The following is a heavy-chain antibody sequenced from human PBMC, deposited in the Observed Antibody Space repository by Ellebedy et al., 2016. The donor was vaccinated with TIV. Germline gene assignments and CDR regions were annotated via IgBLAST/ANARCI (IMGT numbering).Heavy chain of an antibody. D-gene: IGHD6-13*01. J-gene: IGHJ3*01. CDR2: IKQDGSDK. CDR3: ARMWDSSTWYAFDF. V-gene: IGHV3-7*01. CDR1: GFTFSSYW. Sequence: GESLKISCAASGFTFSSYWTSWVRQAPGKGLEWVANIKQDGSDKHYVDSVKGRFTISRDNAKNSLFLQMNSLRAEDTAVYYCARMWDSSTWYAFDFWGQGTMVTVSS.